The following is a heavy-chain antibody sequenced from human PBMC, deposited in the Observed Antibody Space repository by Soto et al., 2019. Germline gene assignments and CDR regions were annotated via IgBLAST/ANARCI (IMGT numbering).Heavy chain of an antibody. Sequence: GGSLRLSCAASGFSFSIYAMSWVRQAPGKGLEWVSAISGSGGSTYYADSVKGRFTISRDNSKNTLYLQMNSLRAEDTAVYYCAKDPRFNWFDPWGQGTLVTVSS. D-gene: IGHD3-16*01. CDR2: ISGSGGST. CDR1: GFSFSIYA. J-gene: IGHJ5*02. CDR3: AKDPRFNWFDP. V-gene: IGHV3-23*01.